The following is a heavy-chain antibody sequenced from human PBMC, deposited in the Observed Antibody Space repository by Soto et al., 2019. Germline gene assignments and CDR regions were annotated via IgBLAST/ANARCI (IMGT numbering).Heavy chain of an antibody. V-gene: IGHV6-1*01. CDR3: ARGSYYSGWV. Sequence: PPQTLSLSRANSGDSVFSTSASWSCIRQSPSRGLEWLGRTYYRSKWYSDYAVSVKSRITINPDTSKNQFSLQLNSVTPEDTAVYYCARGSYYSGWVWGQGTLVTVSS. CDR1: GDSVFSTSAS. J-gene: IGHJ4*02. D-gene: IGHD6-19*01. CDR2: TYYRSKWYS.